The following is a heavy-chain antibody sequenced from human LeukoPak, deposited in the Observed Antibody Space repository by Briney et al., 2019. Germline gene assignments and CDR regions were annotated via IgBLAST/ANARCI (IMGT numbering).Heavy chain of an antibody. V-gene: IGHV3-21*01. CDR3: ARDSRYTNAFDI. D-gene: IGHD2-2*02. CDR1: GFTFSSYS. Sequence: GGSLRLSCAASGFTFSSYSMNWVRQAPGKGLEWVSSISSSSSYIYYADSVKGRFTISRDNAKNSLYLQMNSLRAEDTAVYYCARDSRYTNAFDIWGQGTMVTVSS. J-gene: IGHJ3*02. CDR2: ISSSSSYI.